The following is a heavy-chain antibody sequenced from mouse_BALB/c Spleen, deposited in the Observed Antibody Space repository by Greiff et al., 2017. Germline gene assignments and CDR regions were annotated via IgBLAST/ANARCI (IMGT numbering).Heavy chain of an antibody. V-gene: IGHV1-54*01. CDR1: GYAFTNYL. Sequence: VQLQQSGAELVRPGTSVKVSCKASGYAFTNYLIEWVKQRPGQGLEWIGVINPGSGGTNYNEKFKGKATLTADKSSSTAYMQLSSLTSDDSAVYFCARFSYYDYGNAYWGQGTLVTVSA. D-gene: IGHD2-4*01. J-gene: IGHJ3*01. CDR3: ARFSYYDYGNAY. CDR2: INPGSGGT.